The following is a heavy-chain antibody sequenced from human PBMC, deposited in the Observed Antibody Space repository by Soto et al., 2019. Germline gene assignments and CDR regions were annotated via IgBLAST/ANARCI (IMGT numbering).Heavy chain of an antibody. D-gene: IGHD2-2*01. Sequence: PGGSLRLSCAASGFTFSSYVMHWVRQAPGKGLEWVALIWYDGSNKYYADSVKGRFTISRDNSKNTLYLQMNSLRAEDTAVYYCASSPLSRYCSSTSCYYFDYWGQGTLVTVSS. CDR3: ASSPLSRYCSSTSCYYFDY. J-gene: IGHJ4*02. V-gene: IGHV3-33*01. CDR2: IWYDGSNK. CDR1: GFTFSSYV.